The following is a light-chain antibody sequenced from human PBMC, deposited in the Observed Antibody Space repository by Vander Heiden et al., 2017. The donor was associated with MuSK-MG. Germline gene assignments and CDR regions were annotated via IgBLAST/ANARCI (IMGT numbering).Light chain of an antibody. CDR2: DVI. V-gene: IGLV2-14*03. Sequence: QSALTQPASVSGSPGQSITISCTGTSSDIGGYNYVSWYQQHPGKAPKVMIYDVINRPSGVSNRFSGSKSGNTASLTISGLQAGDEADYYCSSYTSSGTVLFGGGTKLTVL. J-gene: IGLJ2*01. CDR1: SSDIGGYNY. CDR3: SSYTSSGTVL.